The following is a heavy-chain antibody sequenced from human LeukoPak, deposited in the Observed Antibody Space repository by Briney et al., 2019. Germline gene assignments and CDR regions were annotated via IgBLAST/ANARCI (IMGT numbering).Heavy chain of an antibody. Sequence: ASVKVSCKASGYTFTSYAMHWVRQAPGQRLEWMGWINAGNGNTKYSQEFQGRVTITRDTSASTAYMELSSLRSEDTAVYYCARGSREGGGTVVRGVPRGMDVWGQGTTVTVSS. CDR3: ARGSREGGGTVVRGVPRGMDV. V-gene: IGHV1-3*01. CDR2: INAGNGNT. CDR1: GYTFTSYA. D-gene: IGHD3-10*01. J-gene: IGHJ6*02.